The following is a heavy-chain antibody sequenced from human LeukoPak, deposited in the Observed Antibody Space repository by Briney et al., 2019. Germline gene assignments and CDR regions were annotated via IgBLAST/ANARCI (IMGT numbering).Heavy chain of an antibody. Sequence: GGSLRLSCAASGFTFSSYAMSWVRHAPGKGLEWVSAISGSGGSTYYADSVKGRFTISRENAKNSLYLQMNSLRAGDTAVYYCARASSYYDSSGYYPWWYFDLWGRGTLVTVSS. J-gene: IGHJ2*01. D-gene: IGHD3-22*01. CDR2: ISGSGGST. CDR1: GFTFSSYA. CDR3: ARASSYYDSSGYYPWWYFDL. V-gene: IGHV3-23*01.